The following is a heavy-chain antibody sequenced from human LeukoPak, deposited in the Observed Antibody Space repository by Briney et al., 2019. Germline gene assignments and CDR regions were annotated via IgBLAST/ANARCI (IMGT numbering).Heavy chain of an antibody. CDR2: IYSGGST. CDR1: GFTVSSNY. V-gene: IGHV3-53*01. D-gene: IGHD3-10*01. Sequence: GGSLRLSCAASGFTVSSNYMSCVRQAPGKGLEWVSVIYSGGSTYYADSMKGRFTISRDNSKNTLYLQMNSLRAEDTAVYYCARSVRREYYFDYWGQGTLVTVSS. CDR3: ARSVRREYYFDY. J-gene: IGHJ4*02.